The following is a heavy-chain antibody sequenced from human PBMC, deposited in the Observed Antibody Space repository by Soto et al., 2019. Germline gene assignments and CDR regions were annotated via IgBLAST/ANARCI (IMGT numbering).Heavy chain of an antibody. CDR3: ARARGYIAVAVFDP. J-gene: IGHJ5*02. CDR2: ISYDGSNK. D-gene: IGHD6-19*01. Sequence: QVQLVESGGGVVQPGRSLRLSCAASGFTFSSYAMHWVRQAPGKGLEWVAVISYDGSNKYYADSVKGRFTISRDNSKNTLYLQMNSLRAEDTAVYYCARARGYIAVAVFDPWGQGTLVTVSS. CDR1: GFTFSSYA. V-gene: IGHV3-30-3*01.